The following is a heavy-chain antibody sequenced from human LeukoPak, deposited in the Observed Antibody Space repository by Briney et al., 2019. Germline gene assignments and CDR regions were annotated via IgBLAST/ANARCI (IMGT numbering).Heavy chain of an antibody. CDR1: GFSFSDYG. J-gene: IGHJ4*02. V-gene: IGHV3-23*01. CDR2: ISGSGGRT. D-gene: IGHD1-26*01. CDR3: ARGASGSYYTLFDY. Sequence: PGGSLRLSCAASGFSFSDYGMTWVRQAPGKGLEWVSGISGSGGRTYYADSVKGRFIISRANYKNTPYLQMNNLRAEDTAVYYCARGASGSYYTLFDYRGQGTLVTVSS.